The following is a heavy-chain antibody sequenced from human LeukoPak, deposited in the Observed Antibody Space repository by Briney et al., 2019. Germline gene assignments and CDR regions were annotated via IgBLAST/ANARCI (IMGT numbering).Heavy chain of an antibody. J-gene: IGHJ4*02. CDR3: ARDGIVATL. CDR1: GGSISSGGYY. D-gene: IGHD5-12*01. V-gene: IGHV4-30-2*01. Sequence: SETLSLTCTVSGGSISSGGYYWSWIRQPPGKGLEWIGYIYHSGSTYYNPSLKSRVTISVDTSKNQFSLKLSSVTAADTAVYYCARDGIVATLGGQGTLVTVSS. CDR2: IYHSGST.